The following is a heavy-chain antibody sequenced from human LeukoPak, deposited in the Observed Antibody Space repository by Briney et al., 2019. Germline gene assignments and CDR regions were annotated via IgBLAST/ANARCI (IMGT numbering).Heavy chain of an antibody. V-gene: IGHV3-74*01. CDR2: INSDGRST. CDR1: GFTPSRYA. Sequence: GGSLRLSCAASGFTPSRYAMSWVRQAPGKGLVWVSRINSDGRSTSYSDSVKGRFTISRDNAKNTLYLQMNSLRAEDTAVYYCARVGNSWHYFDYWGQGTPVTVSS. J-gene: IGHJ4*02. D-gene: IGHD6-13*01. CDR3: ARVGNSWHYFDY.